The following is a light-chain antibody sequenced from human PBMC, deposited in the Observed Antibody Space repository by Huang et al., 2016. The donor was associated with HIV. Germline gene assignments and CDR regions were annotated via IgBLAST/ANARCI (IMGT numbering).Light chain of an antibody. CDR2: AAS. Sequence: EIVMSQSPATLSVSPGERATLSCRASQCVSSNLAWYQQKPCQAPRLIIYAASTSATGIPARVSGSGSGTEFTLTISSLHSEDFAVYYCQQYNNWPRTFGQGTKVEIK. CDR1: QCVSSN. V-gene: IGKV3-15*01. CDR3: QQYNNWPRT. J-gene: IGKJ1*01.